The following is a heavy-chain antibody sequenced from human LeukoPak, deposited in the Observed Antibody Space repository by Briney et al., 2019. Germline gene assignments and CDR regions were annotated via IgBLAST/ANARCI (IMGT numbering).Heavy chain of an antibody. D-gene: IGHD3-22*01. Sequence: PGGSLRLSCAASGFTFSDYYMSWIRQAPGKGLEWVSYISSSGSTIYYADSVKGRFTISRDNAKNSLYLQMNSLRAEDTAVYYCARSSAYYYDSSGYYPPRWFDPWGQGTLATVSS. CDR1: GFTFSDYY. CDR2: ISSSGSTI. J-gene: IGHJ5*02. V-gene: IGHV3-11*01. CDR3: ARSSAYYYDSSGYYPPRWFDP.